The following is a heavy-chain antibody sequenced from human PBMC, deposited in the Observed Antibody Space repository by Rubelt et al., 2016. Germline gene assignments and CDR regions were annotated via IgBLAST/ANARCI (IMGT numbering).Heavy chain of an antibody. CDR3: ERHRYDTYYYNAMYV. CDR1: AGSLSTFY. D-gene: IGHD3-22*01. J-gene: IGHJ6*02. CDR2: IYYSGRA. Sequence: QVQLQESGPGLVKASETLSLTCTIPAGSLSTFYWSWIRQPPGKGLAWIGYIYYSGRAPYNPSLKSRVTISLETSRNQFSLNLGSVTAADTAVYYGERHRYDTYYYNAMYVWGQGTTVTVSS. V-gene: IGHV4-59*08.